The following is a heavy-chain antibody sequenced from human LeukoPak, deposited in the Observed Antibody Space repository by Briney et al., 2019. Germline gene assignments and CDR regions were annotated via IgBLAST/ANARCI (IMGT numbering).Heavy chain of an antibody. CDR2: IKSRTDGGTT. V-gene: IGHV3-15*01. CDR1: GFTFSNAW. CDR3: TTDNYGFTMVRGVLDY. J-gene: IGHJ4*02. Sequence: GGSLRLSCAASGFTFSNAWMSWVRQAPGKGLEWVGRIKSRTDGGTTDYAAPVKGRFTISRDDSKNTLYLQMNSLKTEDTAVYYCTTDNYGFTMVRGVLDYWGQGTLVTVSS. D-gene: IGHD3-10*01.